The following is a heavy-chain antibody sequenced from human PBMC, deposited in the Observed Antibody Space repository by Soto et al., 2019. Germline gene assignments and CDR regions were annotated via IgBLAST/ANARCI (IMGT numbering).Heavy chain of an antibody. J-gene: IGHJ6*02. CDR2: ISGSGGST. D-gene: IGHD7-27*01. Sequence: EVQLLESGGGLVQPGGSLRLSCAASGFTFSSYAMSWVRQAPGKGLEWVSAISGSGGSTYYADSVKGRFTISRDNSKNTLYLQMNSLRDEDTAVYYCAKESGDGSFFYYYCGMDVWGQGTTVTVSS. CDR1: GFTFSSYA. V-gene: IGHV3-23*01. CDR3: AKESGDGSFFYYYCGMDV.